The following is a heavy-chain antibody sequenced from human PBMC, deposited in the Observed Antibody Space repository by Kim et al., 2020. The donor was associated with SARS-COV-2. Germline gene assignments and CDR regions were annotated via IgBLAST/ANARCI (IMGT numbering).Heavy chain of an antibody. D-gene: IGHD5-18*01. CDR3: AKDQVWRGTGNYYYGMDV. CDR2: IISSGGST. Sequence: GGSLRLSCAASGFIFSNYAMSWVRQAPGKGLEWVSAIISSGGSTYYADSVKGRFTISRDNSKSTVHLQMDSLRVEDTAVYYCAKDQVWRGTGNYYYGMDVWGQGTTVIVSS. J-gene: IGHJ6*02. V-gene: IGHV3-23*01. CDR1: GFIFSNYA.